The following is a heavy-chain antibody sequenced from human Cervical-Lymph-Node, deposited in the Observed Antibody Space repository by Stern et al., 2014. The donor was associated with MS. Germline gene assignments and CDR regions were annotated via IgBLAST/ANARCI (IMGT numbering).Heavy chain of an antibody. V-gene: IGHV1-69*01. Sequence: QVQLVQSGAEVKNPGSSVKVSCKVSGDTFSSHGISWVRQAPGQGLEWMGGIIPVITKPKYAQKFEGRVTIIADEFTSTVYMELSSLRSDDTAVYFCVREGRDVYNFDYWGQGTLVSVSP. D-gene: IGHD5-24*01. CDR1: GDTFSSHG. CDR2: IIPVITKP. J-gene: IGHJ4*02. CDR3: VREGRDVYNFDY.